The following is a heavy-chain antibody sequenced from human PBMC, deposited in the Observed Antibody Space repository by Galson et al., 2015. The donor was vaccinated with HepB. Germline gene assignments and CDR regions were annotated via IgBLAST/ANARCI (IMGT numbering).Heavy chain of an antibody. D-gene: IGHD3-10*01. CDR3: AKVNYGSGSYDDY. Sequence: SLRLSCAASGFTFKNYAMHWVRQAPGKDLGFVSAFSGNGDTTSHADSVKGRFSISRDISKNIVYFQMTSLRPEDTAVYYCAKVNYGSGSYDDYWGQGTLLTVSS. CDR1: GFTFKNYA. J-gene: IGHJ4*02. V-gene: IGHV3-64D*06. CDR2: FSGNGDTT.